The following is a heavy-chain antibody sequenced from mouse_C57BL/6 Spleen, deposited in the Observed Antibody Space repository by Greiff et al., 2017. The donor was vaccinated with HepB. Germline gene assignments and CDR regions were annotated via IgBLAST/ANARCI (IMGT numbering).Heavy chain of an antibody. J-gene: IGHJ3*01. CDR3: PRAACSSNYVSAY. CDR2: IYPGDGDT. V-gene: IGHV1-80*01. Sequence: VQLQQSGAELVKPGASVKISCKASGYAFSSYWMNWVKQRPGQGLEWIGQIYPGDGDTNYNGKFKGKATLTADKSSSTAYLQLSSLTPGASAVYFWPRAACSSNYVSAYWDQGARLTVAA. CDR1: GYAFSSYW. D-gene: IGHD2-5*01.